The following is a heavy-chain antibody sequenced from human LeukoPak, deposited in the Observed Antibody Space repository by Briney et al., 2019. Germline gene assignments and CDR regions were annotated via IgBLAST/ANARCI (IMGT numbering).Heavy chain of an antibody. V-gene: IGHV1-18*01. CDR3: ASNRPRDIVLMVYATADDAFDI. J-gene: IGHJ3*02. Sequence: GASVKVSCKASGYTFTSYGISWVRQAPGQGLEWMGWISAYNGNTNYAQKLQGRVTMTTDTSTSTAYMELRSLRSDDTAVYYCASNRPRDIVLMVYATADDAFDIWGQGTMVTVSS. CDR1: GYTFTSYG. D-gene: IGHD2-8*01. CDR2: ISAYNGNT.